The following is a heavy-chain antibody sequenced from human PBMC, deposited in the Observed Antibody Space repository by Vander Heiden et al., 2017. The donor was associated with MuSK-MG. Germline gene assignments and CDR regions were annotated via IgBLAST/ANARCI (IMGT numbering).Heavy chain of an antibody. CDR2: IYWDDDK. V-gene: IGHV2-5*02. CDR1: GFSLSTRGVG. J-gene: IGHJ4*02. Sequence: QITLKESGPTLVKPTQTLTLTCTFSGFSLSTRGVGGDWIRQPPGKAREWLALIYWDDDKRYSTSLKSRLTITKDTSKNQVVLTMTNMEPVETATYYCAHGLVYDSWTGYLRLDYWGQGTMVTVSS. D-gene: IGHD3-9*01. CDR3: AHGLVYDSWTGYLRLDY.